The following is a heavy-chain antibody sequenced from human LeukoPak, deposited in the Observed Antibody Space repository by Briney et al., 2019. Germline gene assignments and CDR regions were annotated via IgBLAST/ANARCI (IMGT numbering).Heavy chain of an antibody. J-gene: IGHJ5*02. CDR2: ISSSSSYI. V-gene: IGHV3-21*01. CDR3: ARAYPISGYDAWVWFDP. Sequence: PRGSLSLSRAPCRFSFSSYSMNWVRQAPPTGLEWVSSISSSSSYIYYAHSVKGRFTISRDNAKNSLYLQMNSLRARDKAVYYCARAYPISGYDAWVWFDPWGQGALVTVSS. D-gene: IGHD5-12*01. CDR1: RFSFSSYS.